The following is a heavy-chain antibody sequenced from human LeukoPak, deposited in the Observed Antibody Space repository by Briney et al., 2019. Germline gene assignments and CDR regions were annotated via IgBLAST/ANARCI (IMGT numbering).Heavy chain of an antibody. J-gene: IGHJ4*02. V-gene: IGHV3-74*01. CDR1: GFTFSSYW. Sequence: PGGSLRLSYAASGFTFSSYWMHWVRQAPGKGLVWVSRINSDGSSTSYADSVKGRFTISRDNAKNTLYLQMNSLRAEDTAVYYCARDLLWFGEPEYYFDYWGQGTLVTVSS. CDR3: ARDLLWFGEPEYYFDY. D-gene: IGHD3-10*01. CDR2: INSDGSST.